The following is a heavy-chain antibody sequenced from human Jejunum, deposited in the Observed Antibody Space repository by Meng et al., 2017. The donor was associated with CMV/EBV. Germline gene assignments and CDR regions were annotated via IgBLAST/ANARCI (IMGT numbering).Heavy chain of an antibody. CDR2: ISYDGRDN. J-gene: IGHJ4*02. D-gene: IGHD2-2*02. CDR1: FSNYA. CDR3: ARGRVSYTSWSSQGN. Sequence: FSNYARYWVPRAPGKGLEWVAVISYDGRDNYYADSVKGRFTIFRDNSKNTLDLQMNSLRAEDTAVYFCARGRVSYTSWSSQGNWGQGALVTVSS. V-gene: IGHV3-30*04.